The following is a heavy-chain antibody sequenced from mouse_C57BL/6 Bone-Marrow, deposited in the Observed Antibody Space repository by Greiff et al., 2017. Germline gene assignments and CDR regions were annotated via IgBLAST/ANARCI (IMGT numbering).Heavy chain of an antibody. Sequence: QVQLQQPGAELVKPGASVKLSCKASGYTFTSYWMQWVKQRPGQGLEWIGEIDPSDSYTNYTQKFKGKATLTVDTSSSTAYMQLSSLTSEDSAVYDCAREGFMTTVEGFAYWGQGTLVTVSA. CDR2: IDPSDSYT. V-gene: IGHV1-50*01. J-gene: IGHJ3*01. D-gene: IGHD1-1*01. CDR3: AREGFMTTVEGFAY. CDR1: GYTFTSYW.